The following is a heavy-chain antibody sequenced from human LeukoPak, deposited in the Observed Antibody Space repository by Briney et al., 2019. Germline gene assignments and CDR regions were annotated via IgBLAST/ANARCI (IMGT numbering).Heavy chain of an antibody. CDR2: IYYIGNP. V-gene: IGHV4-59*08. CDR3: ARHLRAVIGTETFDY. J-gene: IGHJ4*02. CDR1: GGSISSSY. D-gene: IGHD4-11*01. Sequence: SETLSLTCTVSGGSISSSYWSWIRKPPGKGLEWIGYIYYIGNPHYNPSLKTRVTISIDTSKNQFSLKLTSVTATDTAVYYCARHLRAVIGTETFDYWGQGTLVTVSS.